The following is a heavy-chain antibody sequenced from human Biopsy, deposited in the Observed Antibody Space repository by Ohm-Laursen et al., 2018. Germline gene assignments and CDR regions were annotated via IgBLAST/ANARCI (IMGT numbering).Heavy chain of an antibody. CDR1: GFTFNSHA. V-gene: IGHV3-48*03. J-gene: IGHJ6*02. CDR3: TGLAYYCYYGMDV. D-gene: IGHD2-21*01. Sequence: SLRLSCAASGFTFNSHAMNWVRQAPGKGLEWVSYITGSSSTIYYADSVKGRFTISRDNAKNSLYLQMNSLRAEDTAVYYCTGLAYYCYYGMDVWGQGTLTTVSS. CDR2: ITGSSSTI.